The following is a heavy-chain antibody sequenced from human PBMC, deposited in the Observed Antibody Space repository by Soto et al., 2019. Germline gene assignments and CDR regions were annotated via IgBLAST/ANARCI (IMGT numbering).Heavy chain of an antibody. CDR2: IWYDGSNK. V-gene: IGHV3-33*01. CDR3: ARDQGIAAAGIGY. Sequence: GGSLRLSCAASGFTFSSYGMHWVRQAPGKGLEWVAVIWYDGSNKYYADSVKGRFTISRDNSKNTLYLQMNSLRAEDTAVYYCARDQGIAAAGIGYWGQGTLVTVSS. CDR1: GFTFSSYG. D-gene: IGHD6-13*01. J-gene: IGHJ4*02.